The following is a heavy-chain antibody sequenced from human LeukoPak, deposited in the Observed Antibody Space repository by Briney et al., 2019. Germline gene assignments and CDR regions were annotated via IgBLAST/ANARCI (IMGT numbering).Heavy chain of an antibody. CDR2: ISYDGSNK. D-gene: IGHD3-22*01. CDR1: GFTFSSYA. Sequence: PGGSLRLSCAASGFTFSSYAMHWVRQAPGKGLEWVAVISYDGSNKYYADSVKGRFTISRDNSKNTLYLQMNSLRAEDTAVYYCARGYDSGYYPPHLDYWGQGTLVTVSS. J-gene: IGHJ4*02. V-gene: IGHV3-30-3*01. CDR3: ARGYDSGYYPPHLDY.